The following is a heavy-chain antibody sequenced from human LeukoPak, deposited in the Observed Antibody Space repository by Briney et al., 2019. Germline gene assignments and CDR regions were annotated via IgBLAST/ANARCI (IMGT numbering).Heavy chain of an antibody. D-gene: IGHD6-19*01. Sequence: SETLSLTCTVSRGSLSSYYWSWIRQPPRKGLEWIGHISYSGTTNYNPSLKSRLTISVDTSKNQFSLKLSAVTAADTAVYYCASLYSSALYSLVGWGQGTLVTVSS. J-gene: IGHJ4*02. V-gene: IGHV4-59*08. CDR2: ISYSGTT. CDR3: ASLYSSALYSLVG. CDR1: RGSLSSYY.